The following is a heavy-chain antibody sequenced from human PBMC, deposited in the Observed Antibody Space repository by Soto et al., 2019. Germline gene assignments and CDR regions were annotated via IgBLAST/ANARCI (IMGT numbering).Heavy chain of an antibody. D-gene: IGHD3-22*01. CDR1: GGTFSSYA. CDR3: ARSYDSSGYYPDSYHYGMDV. Sequence: SVKVSCKASGGTFSSYAISWVRQAPGQGLEWMGGIIPIFGTANYTQKFQGRVTITADESTSTAYMELSSLRSEDTAVYYCARSYDSSGYYPDSYHYGMDVWGQGTTVTVSS. CDR2: IIPIFGTA. V-gene: IGHV1-69*13. J-gene: IGHJ6*02.